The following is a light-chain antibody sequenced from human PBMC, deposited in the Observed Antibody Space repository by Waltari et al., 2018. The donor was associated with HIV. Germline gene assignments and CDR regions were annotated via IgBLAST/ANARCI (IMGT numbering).Light chain of an antibody. CDR3: HSRDSSGNHRV. CDR1: SLRNYY. J-gene: IGLJ3*02. CDR2: GKN. V-gene: IGLV3-19*01. Sequence: SSELTQDPSVSVALGQTVRITCQGDSLRNYYASWYQQKQGQAPILVIYGKNKRPSGISDRFSASSSGDTVSLTITGAQAEDEADYYCHSRDSSGNHRVFGGGSKLTVL.